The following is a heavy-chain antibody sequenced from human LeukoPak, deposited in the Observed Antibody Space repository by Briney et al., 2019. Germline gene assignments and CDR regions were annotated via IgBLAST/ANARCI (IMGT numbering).Heavy chain of an antibody. D-gene: IGHD2-15*01. Sequence: PGGSLRLSCAASGFTFSSYSMNWVRQAPGKGLEWVSSISSSSSYIYYADSVEGRFTISRDNAKNSLYLQMNSLRAEDTAVYYCARDKCRSGGSCYLFDYWGQGTLVTVSS. CDR3: ARDKCRSGGSCYLFDY. CDR2: ISSSSSYI. J-gene: IGHJ4*02. V-gene: IGHV3-21*01. CDR1: GFTFSSYS.